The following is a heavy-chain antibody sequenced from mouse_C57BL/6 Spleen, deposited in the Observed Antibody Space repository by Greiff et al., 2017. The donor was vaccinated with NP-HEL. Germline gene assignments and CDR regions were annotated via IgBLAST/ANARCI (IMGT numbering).Heavy chain of an antibody. CDR2: IHPNSGST. Sequence: QVQLQQPGAELVKPGASVKLSCKASGYTFTSYWMHWVKQRPGQGLEWIGMIHPNSGSTNYNEKFKSKATLTVDKSSSTAYMQLSSLTSEDSAVYDCARSGTTVADYYAMDYWGQGTSVTVSS. J-gene: IGHJ4*01. CDR1: GYTFTSYW. CDR3: ARSGTTVADYYAMDY. D-gene: IGHD1-1*01. V-gene: IGHV1-64*01.